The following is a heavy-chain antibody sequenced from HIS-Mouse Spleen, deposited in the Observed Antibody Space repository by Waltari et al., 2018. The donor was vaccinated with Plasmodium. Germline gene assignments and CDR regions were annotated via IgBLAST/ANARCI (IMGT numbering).Heavy chain of an antibody. CDR3: AKDRRSSSWYVDY. CDR1: GFPFSSSV. D-gene: IGHD6-13*01. Sequence: VQLVESGGGVVQPGRSLRLSCAASGFPFSSSVIHWVRQAPGKGLEWVAVISYDGSNKYYADSVKGRFTISRDNSKNTLYLQMNSLRAEDTAVYYCAKDRRSSSWYVDYWGQGTLVTVSS. J-gene: IGHJ4*02. CDR2: ISYDGSNK. V-gene: IGHV3-30*18.